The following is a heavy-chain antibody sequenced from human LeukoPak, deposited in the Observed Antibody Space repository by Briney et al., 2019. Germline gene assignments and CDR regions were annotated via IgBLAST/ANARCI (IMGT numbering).Heavy chain of an antibody. CDR1: GGSISSYY. D-gene: IGHD3-22*01. CDR2: IYYSGST. V-gene: IGHV4-59*01. J-gene: IGHJ3*02. Sequence: SETLSLICTVSGGSISSYYWSWIRQPPGKGLEWIGYIYYSGSTNYNPSLKSRVTISVDTSKNQFSLKLSSVTAADTAVYYCAREHYYDSSGYYSAFDIWGQGTMVTVSS. CDR3: AREHYYDSSGYYSAFDI.